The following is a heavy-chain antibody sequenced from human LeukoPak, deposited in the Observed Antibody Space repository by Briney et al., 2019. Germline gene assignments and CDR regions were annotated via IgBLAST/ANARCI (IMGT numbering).Heavy chain of an antibody. CDR2: VKEDGSEK. D-gene: IGHD6-19*01. CDR3: AREDRYSRGPTEDY. V-gene: IGHV3-7*04. J-gene: IGHJ4*02. CDR1: GFTFSSYW. Sequence: GGSLRLSCSASGFTFSSYWLTWVRQAPGKGLEWVANVKEDGSEKYYVDSVKGRFTISRDNAKKSLFLQMNSLRAEDTAVYYCAREDRYSRGPTEDYWGQGTQVTVSS.